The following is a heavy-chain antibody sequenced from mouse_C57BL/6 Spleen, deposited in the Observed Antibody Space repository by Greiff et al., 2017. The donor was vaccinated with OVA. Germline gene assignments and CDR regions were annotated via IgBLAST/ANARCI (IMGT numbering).Heavy chain of an antibody. Sequence: VHLVESGAELVRPGASVTLSCKASGYTFTDYEMHWVKQTPVHGLEWIGAIDPETGGTAYNQKFKGKAILTADKSSSTAYMERRSLTSEDSAVYYCTRSSSIGMDYWGQGTSVTVSS. CDR3: TRSSSIGMDY. J-gene: IGHJ4*01. CDR1: GYTFTDYE. V-gene: IGHV1-15*01. D-gene: IGHD2-3*01. CDR2: IDPETGGT.